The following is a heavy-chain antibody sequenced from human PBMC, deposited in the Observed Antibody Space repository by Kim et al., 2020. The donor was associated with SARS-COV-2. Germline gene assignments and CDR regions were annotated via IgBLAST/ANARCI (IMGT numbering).Heavy chain of an antibody. J-gene: IGHJ3*02. D-gene: IGHD3-3*01. CDR2: INPNSGGT. CDR1: GYTFTGYY. CDR3: AEASGGSGYFAFDI. Sequence: ASVKVSCKASGYTFTGYYMHWVRQAPGQGLEWMGRINPNSGGTNYAQKFQGRVTMTRDTSISTAYMELSRLRSDDTAVYYCAEASGGSGYFAFDIWGQGTMVTVSS. V-gene: IGHV1-2*06.